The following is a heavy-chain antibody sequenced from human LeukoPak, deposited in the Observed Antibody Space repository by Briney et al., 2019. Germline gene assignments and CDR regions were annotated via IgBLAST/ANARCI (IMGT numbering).Heavy chain of an antibody. CDR3: AREGYCSGGSCYSYSYYFDY. Sequence: ASVKVSCKASGYTFTSYGISWVRQAPGQGLEWMGWSNAYNGNTNYAQKLQGRVTMTTDKSTSTAYMELRSLRSDDTAVYYCAREGYCSGGSCYSYSYYFDYWGQGTLVTVSS. J-gene: IGHJ4*02. D-gene: IGHD2-15*01. V-gene: IGHV1-18*01. CDR2: SNAYNGNT. CDR1: GYTFTSYG.